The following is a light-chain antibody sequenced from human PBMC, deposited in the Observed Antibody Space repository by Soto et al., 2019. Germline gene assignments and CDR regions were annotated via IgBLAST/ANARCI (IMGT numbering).Light chain of an antibody. CDR2: KVS. CDR1: QSLLHSDGIAY. V-gene: IGKV2-30*02. CDR3: MQGTHWPIT. J-gene: IGKJ5*01. Sequence: VLRTPSPLSLPVTLGQPASISCRSNQSLLHSDGIAYFSWFQQRPGRSPRRLIYKVSNRDSGVPARFSGSGSGTDFALKISRVEAEDVGVYYCMQGTHWPITFGQGTRLEI.